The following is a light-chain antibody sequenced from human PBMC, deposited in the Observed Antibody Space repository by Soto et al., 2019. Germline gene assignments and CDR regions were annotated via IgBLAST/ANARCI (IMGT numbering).Light chain of an antibody. Sequence: EIVVTQSPATLSVSPGERVTLSCRTSQTVNSKLSWYQQQPGQDPTLLIHGASTRATDIPARFSGSGSGTEFTLTISSLQSEDFAIYYCQHYSNWPPITFGQGTRLEIK. CDR3: QHYSNWPPIT. V-gene: IGKV3-15*01. CDR2: GAS. CDR1: QTVNSK. J-gene: IGKJ5*01.